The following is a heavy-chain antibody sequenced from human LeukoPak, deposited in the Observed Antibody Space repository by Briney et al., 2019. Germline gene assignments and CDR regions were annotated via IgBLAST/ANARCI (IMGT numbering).Heavy chain of an antibody. CDR3: ARSSYSSSSSV. Sequence: GGSLRLSCAVSGFTFSGFWMSWSRQAPGKGLEWVASINSDGSEGYYADVVKGRFTISRDSAKNSLYLQINSLRAEDTAVYYCARSSYSSSSSVWGQGTMVTVSS. J-gene: IGHJ3*01. CDR1: GFTFSGFW. D-gene: IGHD6-6*01. CDR2: INSDGSEG. V-gene: IGHV3-7*03.